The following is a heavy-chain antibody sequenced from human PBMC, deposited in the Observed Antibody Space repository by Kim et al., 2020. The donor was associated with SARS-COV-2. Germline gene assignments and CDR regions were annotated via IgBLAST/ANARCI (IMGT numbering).Heavy chain of an antibody. CDR3: AKDRDSYGHRYFDY. D-gene: IGHD5-18*01. CDR2: IYSGGSST. V-gene: IGHV3-23*03. Sequence: GGSLRLSCAASGFTFSSYAMSWVRQAPGKGLEWVSVIYSGGSSTYYADSVKGRFTISRDNSKNTLYLQMNSLRAEDTAVYYCAKDRDSYGHRYFDYWGQGTLVTVSS. CDR1: GFTFSSYA. J-gene: IGHJ4*02.